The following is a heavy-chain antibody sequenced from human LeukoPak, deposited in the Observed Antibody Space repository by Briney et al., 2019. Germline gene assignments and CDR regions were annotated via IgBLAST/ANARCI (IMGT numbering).Heavy chain of an antibody. Sequence: GASVKVSCKASGYTFTSYAMHWVRQAPGQRLEWMGWINAGNGNTKYSQKFQGRVTITRDTSASTAYMELSSLRSEDTAVYYCARDELDGYNLGGFDYWGQGTLVTVSS. CDR3: ARDELDGYNLGGFDY. CDR2: INAGNGNT. J-gene: IGHJ4*02. V-gene: IGHV1-3*01. CDR1: GYTFTSYA. D-gene: IGHD5-24*01.